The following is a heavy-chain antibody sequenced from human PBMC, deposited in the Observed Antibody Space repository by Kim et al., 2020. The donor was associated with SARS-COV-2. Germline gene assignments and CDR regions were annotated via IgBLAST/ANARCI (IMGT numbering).Heavy chain of an antibody. Sequence: SETLSLTCTVSGGSISSYYWSWIRQPPGKGLEWIGYIYYSGSTNYNPSLKSRVTISVDTSKNQFSLKLSSVTAADTAVYYCAREEASPRHEYGMDVWGQGTTVTVSS. J-gene: IGHJ6*02. CDR3: AREEASPRHEYGMDV. V-gene: IGHV4-59*01. CDR1: GGSISSYY. CDR2: IYYSGST.